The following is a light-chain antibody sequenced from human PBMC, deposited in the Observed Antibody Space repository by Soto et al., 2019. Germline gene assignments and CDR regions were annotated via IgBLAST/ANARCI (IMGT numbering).Light chain of an antibody. J-gene: IGKJ5*01. Sequence: ELVMTQSPGTLSVSPGERDTLSCRASQTIGNNLAWYQQSPGQAPRLLIYAASTRATGSPPRFSGSGSGTEFTLTISSLQSEDFAFYYCQYYNNWPPSITFGQGTRLEIK. CDR3: QYYNNWPPSIT. V-gene: IGKV3-15*01. CDR2: AAS. CDR1: QTIGNN.